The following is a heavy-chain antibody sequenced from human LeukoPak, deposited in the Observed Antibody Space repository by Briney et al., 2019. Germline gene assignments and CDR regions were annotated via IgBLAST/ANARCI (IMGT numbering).Heavy chain of an antibody. CDR3: ARLPLTARRHFEY. J-gene: IGHJ4*02. CDR1: GFMFYDYA. Sequence: PGGSLRLSCAAPGFMFYDYAIHWVRQAPGKGLEWVSLISGDGGSTFYADSVKGRFTISRDNAKNSLYLQMNSLRAEDTAVYYCARLPLTARRHFEYWGQGTLVTVSS. CDR2: ISGDGGST. D-gene: IGHD2-21*02. V-gene: IGHV3-43*02.